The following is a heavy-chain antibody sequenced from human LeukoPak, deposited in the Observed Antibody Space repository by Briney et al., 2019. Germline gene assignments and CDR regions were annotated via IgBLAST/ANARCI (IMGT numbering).Heavy chain of an antibody. Sequence: QPGGSLRLSCAASGFTFSNYAMTWVRQAPGKGLEWVSGILQSGDTTYYADSVKGRFTISRDNSQNTLYLQMNSLRVEDTAVYYCANDAIRGDGYWEFDYWGQGTLVTVSS. J-gene: IGHJ4*02. CDR2: ILQSGDTT. CDR3: ANDAIRGDGYWEFDY. V-gene: IGHV3-23*01. D-gene: IGHD5-24*01. CDR1: GFTFSNYA.